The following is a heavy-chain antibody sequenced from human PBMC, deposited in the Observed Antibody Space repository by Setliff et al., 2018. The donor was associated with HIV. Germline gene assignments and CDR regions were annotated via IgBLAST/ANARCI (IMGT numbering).Heavy chain of an antibody. Sequence: GGSLRLSCAASGFTFSDHYMDWVRQAPGKGLEWVGRTRNKVNSYTTEYAASAKGGFTISRDDSKNSLYLQMNSLKTEDTAVYYCARGRLLWSGSYYYYYMDVWGKGTTVTVSS. CDR1: GFTFSDHY. CDR2: TRNKVNSYTT. V-gene: IGHV3-72*01. J-gene: IGHJ6*03. CDR3: ARGRLLWSGSYYYYYMDV. D-gene: IGHD3-10*01.